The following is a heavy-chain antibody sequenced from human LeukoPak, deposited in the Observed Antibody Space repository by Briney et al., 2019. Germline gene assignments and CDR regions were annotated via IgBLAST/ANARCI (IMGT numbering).Heavy chain of an antibody. Sequence: GGSLRLSCAASGFTFSSYWMSWVRQAPGKGLEWVANIKQDGSEKYYVDSVKGRFTISRDNAKNTLYLQMNSLRAEDTAVYYCAKDLPGSGWASHYWGQGTLVTVSS. D-gene: IGHD6-19*01. CDR3: AKDLPGSGWASHY. CDR1: GFTFSSYW. CDR2: IKQDGSEK. J-gene: IGHJ4*02. V-gene: IGHV3-7*03.